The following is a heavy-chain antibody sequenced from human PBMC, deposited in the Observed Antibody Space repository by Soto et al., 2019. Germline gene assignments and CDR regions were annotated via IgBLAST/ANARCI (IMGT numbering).Heavy chain of an antibody. Sequence: QVPLVQSGAEVKKPGASVKVCCKASGYTFTSYAMHWVRQAPGQRLEWMGWINAGNGNTKYSQKFQGRVTITRDTSASTAYMELSSLRSEDTAVYYCARDSLYCSGGSCYHAEYFQHWGQGTLVTVSS. J-gene: IGHJ1*01. V-gene: IGHV1-3*01. CDR1: GYTFTSYA. CDR2: INAGNGNT. D-gene: IGHD2-15*01. CDR3: ARDSLYCSGGSCYHAEYFQH.